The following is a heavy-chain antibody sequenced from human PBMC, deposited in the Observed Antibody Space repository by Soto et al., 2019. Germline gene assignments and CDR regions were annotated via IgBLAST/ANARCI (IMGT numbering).Heavy chain of an antibody. J-gene: IGHJ3*02. CDR1: GYNFTTSC. V-gene: IGHV5-10-1*01. Sequence: GESLKISCKGSGYNFTTSCIVWVRQMPGKGLEWMGTIDPDGPYINYSPSFQGRVTISTDKSISTAYLQWSSLKASDTAMYYCARPYDSSCNDAFDIWGQGTVVTVSS. CDR2: IDPDGPYI. D-gene: IGHD3-22*01. CDR3: ARPYDSSCNDAFDI.